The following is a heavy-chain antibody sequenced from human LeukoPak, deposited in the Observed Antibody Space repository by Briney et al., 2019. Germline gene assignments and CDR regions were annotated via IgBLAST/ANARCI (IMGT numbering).Heavy chain of an antibody. J-gene: IGHJ4*02. D-gene: IGHD2-2*01. CDR2: INPSGGST. V-gene: IGHV1-46*01. Sequence: ASVKVSCKASGYTFTSYYMHWVRQAPGQGLEWMGIINPSGGSTSYAQKFQGRVTMTRDTYTSTVYMELSSLRSEDTAMYYCARVGLGYCSSTSCSGVYWGQGTLVTVSS. CDR1: GYTFTSYY. CDR3: ARVGLGYCSSTSCSGVY.